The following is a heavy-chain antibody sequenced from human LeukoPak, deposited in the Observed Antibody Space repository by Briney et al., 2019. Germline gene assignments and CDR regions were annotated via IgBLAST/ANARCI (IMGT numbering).Heavy chain of an antibody. J-gene: IGHJ4*02. CDR2: INPNSGGT. CDR1: GYTFTGYY. Sequence: ASVKVSCKASGYTFTGYYMHWVRQAPGQGLEWMGWINPNSGGTNYAQKFQGRVTTTRDTSISTAYMELSRLRSDDTAVYYCAREIRRYCTNGVCYRGYFDYWGQGTLVTVSS. V-gene: IGHV1-2*02. D-gene: IGHD2-8*01. CDR3: AREIRRYCTNGVCYRGYFDY.